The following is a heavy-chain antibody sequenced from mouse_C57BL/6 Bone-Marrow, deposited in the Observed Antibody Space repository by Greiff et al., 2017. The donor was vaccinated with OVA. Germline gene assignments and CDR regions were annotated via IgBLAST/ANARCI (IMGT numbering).Heavy chain of an antibody. V-gene: IGHV1-82*01. CDR2: IYPGDGDT. CDR1: GYAFSSSW. J-gene: IGHJ4*01. D-gene: IGHD3-2*02. CDR3: ARRDSSGLAYYAIDY. Sequence: VQLQQSGPELVKPGASVKISCKASGYAFSSSWMNWVKQRPGKGLEWIGRIYPGDGDTNYNGKFKGKATLTADKSSSTAYMQLSSLTSEDSAVYFCARRDSSGLAYYAIDYWGQGTSVTVSS.